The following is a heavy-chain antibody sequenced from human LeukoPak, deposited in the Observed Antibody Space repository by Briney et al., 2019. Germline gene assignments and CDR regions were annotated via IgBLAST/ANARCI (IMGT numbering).Heavy chain of an antibody. Sequence: SETLSLTCTVSGGSISSGSYYWSWIRQPAGKGLEWIGRIYTSGSTNYNPSLKSRVTISVDTSKNQFSLKLSSVTAADTVVYYCARGLAVAGTNWFDPWGQGTLVTVSS. J-gene: IGHJ5*02. CDR2: IYTSGST. V-gene: IGHV4-61*02. CDR3: ARGLAVAGTNWFDP. CDR1: GGSISSGSYY. D-gene: IGHD6-19*01.